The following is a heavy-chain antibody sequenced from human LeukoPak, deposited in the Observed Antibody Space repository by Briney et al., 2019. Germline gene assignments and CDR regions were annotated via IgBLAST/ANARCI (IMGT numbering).Heavy chain of an antibody. CDR2: IWYDGSKK. Sequence: GGSLGLSCAASVFTFSSNGIHWVGEAPGRGREWVAVIWYDGSKKYYADSAKGRFTISRDNSKNTLYLQMNNLRAEDTAVYYCARLLGSYFDYWGQGTLVPVSS. D-gene: IGHD7-27*01. CDR1: VFTFSSNG. CDR3: ARLLGSYFDY. J-gene: IGHJ4*02. V-gene: IGHV3-33*01.